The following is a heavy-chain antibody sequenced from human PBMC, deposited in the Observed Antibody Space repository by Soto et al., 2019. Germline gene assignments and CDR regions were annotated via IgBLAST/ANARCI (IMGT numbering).Heavy chain of an antibody. V-gene: IGHV4-34*01. CDR1: GGSFSGFY. J-gene: IGHJ6*03. Sequence: SETLSLTCAVYGGSFSGFYWSWIRQPPGKGLEWIGEINHSGSTNYNPSLKSRVTISVDTSKNQFSLKLSSVTAADTAVYYCARPWGRAAARTYYYMDVWGKGTTVTVSS. CDR3: ARPWGRAAARTYYYMDV. D-gene: IGHD6-6*01. CDR2: INHSGST.